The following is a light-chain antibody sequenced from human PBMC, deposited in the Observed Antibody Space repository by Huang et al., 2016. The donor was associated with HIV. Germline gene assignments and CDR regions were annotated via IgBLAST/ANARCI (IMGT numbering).Light chain of an antibody. CDR2: GAS. V-gene: IGKV1-39*01. CDR3: QQSYRNPYT. Sequence: DIQMTQSPSSRSASVGDRVTITCRPSQTISTYLNWYQNIPVKAPKLLIYGASSLQSGVPSRFSGGRSGTDFTLTISSLQPEDFATYYCQQSYRNPYTFGQGTKLEIK. CDR1: QTISTY. J-gene: IGKJ2*01.